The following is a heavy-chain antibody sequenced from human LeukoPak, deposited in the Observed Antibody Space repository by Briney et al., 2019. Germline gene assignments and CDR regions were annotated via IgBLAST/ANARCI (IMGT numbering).Heavy chain of an antibody. V-gene: IGHV3-7*01. CDR2: IKQDGSEK. CDR3: ATDLDELYYFDY. D-gene: IGHD2-15*01. Sequence: GGSLRLSCSASGFTFSDYWMTWVRQAPGKGLEWVANIKQDGSEKYYVDSVKDRFTISRDNSKNTLYLQMNSLRAEDTAVYYCATDLDELYYFDYWGQGTLVTVSS. J-gene: IGHJ4*02. CDR1: GFTFSDYW.